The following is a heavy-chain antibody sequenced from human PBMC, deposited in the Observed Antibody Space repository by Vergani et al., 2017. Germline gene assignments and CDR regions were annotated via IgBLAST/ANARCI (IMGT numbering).Heavy chain of an antibody. CDR1: GYSISSGYY. J-gene: IGHJ6*02. CDR2: IYHSGST. D-gene: IGHD3-3*01. Sequence: QVQLQESGPGLVKPSETLSLTCAVSGYSISSGYYWGWIRQPPGKGLEWIGSIYHSGSTYYNPSLKSRVTISVDTAKNQFSLKLSSVTAADTAVYYCARQDWCGYYPHYYDYGMDVWGQGTTVTVSS. CDR3: ARQDWCGYYPHYYDYGMDV. V-gene: IGHV4-38-2*01.